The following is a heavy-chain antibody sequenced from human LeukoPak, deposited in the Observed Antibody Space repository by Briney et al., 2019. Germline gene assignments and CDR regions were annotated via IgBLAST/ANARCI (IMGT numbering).Heavy chain of an antibody. Sequence: SGGPLRLSCAASGFTFSSYNMNWVRQAPGKGLEWVSSISSSSSYIYYADSVKGRFTISRDNAKNSLFLQMNSLRAEDTAVYYCARDPPSYGLWGQGTLVTVSS. D-gene: IGHD5-18*01. CDR3: ARDPPSYGL. CDR2: ISSSSSYI. V-gene: IGHV3-21*01. CDR1: GFTFSSYN. J-gene: IGHJ4*02.